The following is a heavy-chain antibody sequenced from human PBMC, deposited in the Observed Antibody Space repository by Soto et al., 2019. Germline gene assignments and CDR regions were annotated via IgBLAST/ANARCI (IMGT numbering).Heavy chain of an antibody. CDR3: AKDAEVRYFYWFPRYYYYILF. J-gene: IGHJ6*03. CDR1: GFTFSSYA. V-gene: IGHV3-23*01. Sequence: PGGSLRLSCAASGFTFSSYAMSWFRQAPGKGLEWVSAISGSGGSTYYADSVKGRFTISRDNSKNTLYLQMNSLRAEDTAVYYCAKDAEVRYFYWFPRYYYYILFWCKGTLGSVSS. D-gene: IGHD3-9*01. CDR2: ISGSGGST.